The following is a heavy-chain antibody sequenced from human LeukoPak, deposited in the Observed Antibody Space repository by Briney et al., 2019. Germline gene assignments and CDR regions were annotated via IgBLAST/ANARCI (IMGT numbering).Heavy chain of an antibody. CDR3: ARRAPTNYFFDN. Sequence: PGGSLRLSCAASGFTCSSYAMSWVRQAPGKGLEWVSILYSGGTTYSADSVKGRFTISRHQSKNTLYLQLNSLRVDDTAVYYCARRAPTNYFFDNWGQGTLVTVSS. D-gene: IGHD1-1*01. CDR2: ILYSGGTT. V-gene: IGHV3-53*04. CDR1: GFTCSSYA. J-gene: IGHJ4*02.